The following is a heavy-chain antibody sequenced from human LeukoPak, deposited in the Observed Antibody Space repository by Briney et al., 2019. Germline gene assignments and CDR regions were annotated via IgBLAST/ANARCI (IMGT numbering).Heavy chain of an antibody. Sequence: GGSLRLSCAASGFTFSGYWMTWVRQAPGAGLEWVTYMNEDGSEIYYVDSVKGRFTISRDNGKNSLYLQMNSLRADDTAVYYCARGVYAFDVWGQGTMVTVSS. V-gene: IGHV3-7*01. D-gene: IGHD6-6*01. CDR1: GFTFSGYW. CDR3: ARGVYAFDV. J-gene: IGHJ3*01. CDR2: MNEDGSEI.